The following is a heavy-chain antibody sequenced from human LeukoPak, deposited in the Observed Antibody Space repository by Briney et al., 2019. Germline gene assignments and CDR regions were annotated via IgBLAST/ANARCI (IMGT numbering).Heavy chain of an antibody. J-gene: IGHJ4*02. CDR2: ISTTSGYI. D-gene: IGHD3-10*01. Sequence: PGGSLRLSCAASGFTFNRYWMSWVRQVPGKGLEWVSSISTTSGYIYYADSMKGRFTISRDNAKNSLYLQMNSLRAEDTAVYYCAREQTYYTSGTYYNALDYWGQGTLVTVSS. CDR3: AREQTYYTSGTYYNALDY. CDR1: GFTFNRYW. V-gene: IGHV3-21*01.